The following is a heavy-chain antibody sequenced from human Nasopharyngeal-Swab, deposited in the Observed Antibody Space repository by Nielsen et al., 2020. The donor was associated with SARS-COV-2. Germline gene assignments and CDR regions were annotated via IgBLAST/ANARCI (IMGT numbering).Heavy chain of an antibody. CDR3: ATGSGIVGATGGLDY. Sequence: WGRHAPGQGLEWMGGFDPVVGETIYAQKFQGRVTMTEDTSTDTAYMELSSLRSEDTAVYYCATGSGIVGATGGLDYWGQGTLVTVSS. D-gene: IGHD1-26*01. CDR2: FDPVVGET. V-gene: IGHV1-24*01. J-gene: IGHJ4*02.